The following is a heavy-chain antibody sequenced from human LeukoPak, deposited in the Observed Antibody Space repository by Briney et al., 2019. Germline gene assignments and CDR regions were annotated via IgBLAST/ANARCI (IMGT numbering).Heavy chain of an antibody. CDR3: ARDLFSYGANQDDF. V-gene: IGHV3-7*01. D-gene: IGHD5-18*01. Sequence: PSETLSLTCAVYGGSFSGYYWSWIRQPPGKGLEWVANINQDGSDKYYVDSVKGRFTISRDNVKRSLYLQMNSLRAEDTAVYYCARDLFSYGANQDDFWGQGTLVTVSS. CDR1: GGSFSGYY. J-gene: IGHJ4*02. CDR2: INQDGSDK.